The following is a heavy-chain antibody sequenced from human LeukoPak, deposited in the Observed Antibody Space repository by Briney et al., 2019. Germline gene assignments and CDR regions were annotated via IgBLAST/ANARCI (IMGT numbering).Heavy chain of an antibody. D-gene: IGHD1/OR15-1a*01. CDR3: ARLLTGTGAYDY. Sequence: ASVKFSCKASGYTFTGYYMHWVRQAPGQGLEWMGWINPNSGGTNYAQKFQGRVTMTRDTSISTAYMELSRLRSDDTAVYYCARLLTGTGAYDYWGQGTLVTVSS. CDR1: GYTFTGYY. V-gene: IGHV1-2*02. CDR2: INPNSGGT. J-gene: IGHJ4*02.